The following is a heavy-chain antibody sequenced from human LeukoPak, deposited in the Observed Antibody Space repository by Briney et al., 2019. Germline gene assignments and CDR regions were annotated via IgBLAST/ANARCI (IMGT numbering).Heavy chain of an antibody. V-gene: IGHV4-34*01. J-gene: IGHJ4*02. CDR1: GGSFSGYY. CDR3: ARFSRYCSSTSCYRGGYSYGSASFGY. Sequence: PSETLSLTCAVYGGSFSGYYWSWIRQPPGKRLEWIGEINHSGSTNYNPSLKSRVTISVDTSKNQFSLKLSSVTAADTAVYYCARFSRYCSSTSCYRGGYSYGSASFGYWGQGTLVTVSS. D-gene: IGHD2-2*02. CDR2: INHSGST.